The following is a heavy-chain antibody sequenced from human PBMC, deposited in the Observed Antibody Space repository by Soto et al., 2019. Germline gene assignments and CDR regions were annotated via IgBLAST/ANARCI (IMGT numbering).Heavy chain of an antibody. V-gene: IGHV4-61*01. CDR1: GGSVSSGSYY. CDR3: ARVLAARASRDFDY. Sequence: SETLSLTCTVSGGSVSSGSYYWSWIPQPPGKGLEWIGDIYYSASTNYNPSLKSRVTISVATSKNQFSLKLSSVTAADTAVYYCARVLAARASRDFDYWGQGTLVTAPQ. CDR2: IYYSAST. D-gene: IGHD6-6*01. J-gene: IGHJ4*02.